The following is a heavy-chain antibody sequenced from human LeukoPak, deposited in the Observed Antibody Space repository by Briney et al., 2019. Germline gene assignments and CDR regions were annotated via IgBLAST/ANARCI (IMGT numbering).Heavy chain of an antibody. CDR2: ISYDGSYK. J-gene: IGHJ4*02. D-gene: IGHD3/OR15-3a*01. Sequence: PGRSLRLSCAASGFTFSSYAMHWVRQAPGKGLEWVAVISYDGSYKYYADSVKGRFTISRDNSKNTLYLQMNSLRAEDTAVYYCARAFPIMVFADYWGQGTLVTVSS. CDR3: ARAFPIMVFADY. CDR1: GFTFSSYA. V-gene: IGHV3-30-3*01.